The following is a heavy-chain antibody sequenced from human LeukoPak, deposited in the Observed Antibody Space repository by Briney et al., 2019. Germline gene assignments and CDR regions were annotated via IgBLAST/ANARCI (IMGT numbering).Heavy chain of an antibody. D-gene: IGHD5-12*01. Sequence: ASVKVSCKASGYTFTSYYMHWVRQAPGQGLEWMGIINPSGGSTSYAQKLQGRVTMTRDTSTSTVYMELSSLRSEDTAVYYCARDILPSYSGYDRTLPDYWGQGTLVTASS. J-gene: IGHJ4*02. V-gene: IGHV1-46*04. CDR3: ARDILPSYSGYDRTLPDY. CDR1: GYTFTSYY. CDR2: INPSGGST.